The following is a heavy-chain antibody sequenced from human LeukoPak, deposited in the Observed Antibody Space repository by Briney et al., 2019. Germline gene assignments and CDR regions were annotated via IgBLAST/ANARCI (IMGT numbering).Heavy chain of an antibody. D-gene: IGHD6-13*01. J-gene: IGHJ4*02. V-gene: IGHV3-48*03. Sequence: GGSLRLSCAASGFTFSNYEVNWVRQTPGKGLEWVSYISDHGKSRNYVDSVKGRFTISRDNAKNSLYLQMNSLRVEDTAVYFCARARIAAPLLDYWGRGTLVTVSS. CDR2: ISDHGKSR. CDR3: ARARIAAPLLDY. CDR1: GFTFSNYE.